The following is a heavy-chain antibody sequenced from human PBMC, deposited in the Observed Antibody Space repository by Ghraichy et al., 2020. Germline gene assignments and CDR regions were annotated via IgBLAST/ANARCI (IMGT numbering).Heavy chain of an antibody. J-gene: IGHJ4*02. CDR3: AKRFYYDSSGYDDY. Sequence: LSLTCAASGFTFSSYDMSWVRQAPGEGLEWVSGISGSGDGTYYSDSVKGRFTISRDNSKNTLYLQMNNLRAEDTAVYYCAKRFYYDSSGYDDYWGQGTLVTVSS. D-gene: IGHD3-22*01. V-gene: IGHV3-23*01. CDR2: ISGSGDGT. CDR1: GFTFSSYD.